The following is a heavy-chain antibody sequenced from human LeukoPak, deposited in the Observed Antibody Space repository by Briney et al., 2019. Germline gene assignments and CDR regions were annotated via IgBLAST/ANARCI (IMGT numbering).Heavy chain of an antibody. J-gene: IGHJ3*02. Sequence: SVKVSCKASGGTFSSYAISWVRQAPGQGLEWMGGIIPIFGTANYAQKFQGRVTMTTDTSTSTAYMELRSLRSDDTAVYYCARERPYYYDSSGSPLDAFDIWGQGTMVTVSS. CDR3: ARERPYYYDSSGSPLDAFDI. D-gene: IGHD3-22*01. CDR1: GGTFSSYA. CDR2: IIPIFGTA. V-gene: IGHV1-69*05.